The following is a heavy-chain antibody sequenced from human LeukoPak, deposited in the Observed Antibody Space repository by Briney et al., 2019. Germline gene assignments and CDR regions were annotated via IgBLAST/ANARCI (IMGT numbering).Heavy chain of an antibody. CDR3: ARALQPGPDY. Sequence: SETLSLTCTVSGGSISSYYWSWIRQPPGQGLEWIGYIYYSGSTNYNPSLKSRLTITVDTSKNQFSLKLSSLTAADTAVYYCARALQPGPDYWGEGTLVTVSS. CDR1: GGSISSYY. V-gene: IGHV4-59*01. D-gene: IGHD4-11*01. J-gene: IGHJ4*02. CDR2: IYYSGST.